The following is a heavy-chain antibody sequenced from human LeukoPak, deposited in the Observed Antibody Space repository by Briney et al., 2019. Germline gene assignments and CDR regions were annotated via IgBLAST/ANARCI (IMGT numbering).Heavy chain of an antibody. CDR3: ARSGPDYGDYASVA. CDR1: GGSIGSYY. V-gene: IGHV4-59*01. CDR2: IYYSGST. J-gene: IGHJ5*02. D-gene: IGHD4-17*01. Sequence: SETLSLTCTVSGGSIGSYYWSWIRQPPGKGLEWIGYIYYSGSTNYNPSLKSRVTISVDTSKNQFSLKLGSVTAADTAVYYCARSGPDYGDYASVACGQGTLVTVSS.